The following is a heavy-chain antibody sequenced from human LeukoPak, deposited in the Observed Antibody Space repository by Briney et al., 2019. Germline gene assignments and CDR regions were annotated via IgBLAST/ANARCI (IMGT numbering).Heavy chain of an antibody. Sequence: SETLSLTCAVYGGSFSGYYWSWIRQPPGKGLEWIGEINHSGSTNYNPSLKSRVTISVDTSKNQFSLKLSSVTAADTAVYYCARLSSSSDPTPSDAFDIWGQGTMVTVSS. V-gene: IGHV4-34*01. D-gene: IGHD6-6*01. CDR2: INHSGST. CDR3: ARLSSSSDPTPSDAFDI. CDR1: GGSFSGYY. J-gene: IGHJ3*02.